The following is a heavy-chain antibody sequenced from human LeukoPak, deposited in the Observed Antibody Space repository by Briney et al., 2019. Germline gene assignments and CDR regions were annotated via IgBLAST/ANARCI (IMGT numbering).Heavy chain of an antibody. Sequence: PSETLSLTCTVSGGSISSYYWSWIRQPPGKGLEWIGCVYYSVSTNYNPSLKSRVTISVDTSKNQFSLKLTSVTAADTAVYYCARARTYSTGWYYFDYWGQGTLVTVSS. CDR2: VYYSVST. V-gene: IGHV4-59*01. CDR3: ARARTYSTGWYYFDY. J-gene: IGHJ4*02. D-gene: IGHD6-19*01. CDR1: GGSISSYY.